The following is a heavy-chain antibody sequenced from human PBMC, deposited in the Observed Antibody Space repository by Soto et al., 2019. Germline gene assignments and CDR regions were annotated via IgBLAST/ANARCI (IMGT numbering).Heavy chain of an antibody. Sequence: PSETLSLTCAVYGGSFSGYYWSWIRQPPGKGLEWIGEINHSGSTNYNPSLKSRVTISVDTSKNQFSLKLSSVTAADTAVYYCARGRTTGYSYGRNNWFDPWGQGTLVTVSS. D-gene: IGHD5-18*01. CDR3: ARGRTTGYSYGRNNWFDP. J-gene: IGHJ5*02. CDR2: INHSGST. V-gene: IGHV4-34*01. CDR1: GGSFSGYY.